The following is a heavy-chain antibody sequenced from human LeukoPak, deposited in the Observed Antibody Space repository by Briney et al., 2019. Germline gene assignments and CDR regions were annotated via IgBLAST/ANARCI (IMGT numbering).Heavy chain of an antibody. D-gene: IGHD1-7*01. CDR1: GGSISSYY. CDR3: ARGLELGHDY. Sequence: SETLSLTCTVSGGSISSYYWSWIRQPPGKGLQWIGYIYCSDSPHFHRALKSRDTLSVDTSKNQFSLKLSSVTAADTAVYYCARGLELGHDYWGQGTLVTVSS. CDR2: IYCSDSP. J-gene: IGHJ4*02. V-gene: IGHV4-59*01.